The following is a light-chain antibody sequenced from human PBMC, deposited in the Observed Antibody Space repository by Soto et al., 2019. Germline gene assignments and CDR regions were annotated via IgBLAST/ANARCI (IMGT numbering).Light chain of an antibody. CDR3: QQYGSSPFT. CDR2: AAS. CDR1: QSVTSTY. J-gene: IGKJ3*01. Sequence: EIVLTQSPGTLSVSPGERATLSGRASQSVTSTYLSWYQQKPGQAPRLLFYAASSRATGIPDRFSGSGSGTDFTLTISRLEPEDFAVYYCQQYGSSPFTFGPGTKVDI. V-gene: IGKV3-20*01.